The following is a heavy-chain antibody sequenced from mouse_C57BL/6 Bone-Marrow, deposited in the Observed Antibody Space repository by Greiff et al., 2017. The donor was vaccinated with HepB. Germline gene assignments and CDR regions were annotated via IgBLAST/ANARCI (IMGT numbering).Heavy chain of an antibody. CDR2: IWGGGST. Sequence: QVQLKESGPGLVAPSQSLSITCTVSGFSLTSYGVDWVRQPPGKGLEWLGVIWGGGSTNYTSALMSRLSISKDNSKSQVFLKMNSLQTDDTAMYYCAKHHGSSYVGAMDYWGQGTSVTVSS. D-gene: IGHD1-1*01. V-gene: IGHV2-9*01. J-gene: IGHJ4*01. CDR3: AKHHGSSYVGAMDY. CDR1: GFSLTSYG.